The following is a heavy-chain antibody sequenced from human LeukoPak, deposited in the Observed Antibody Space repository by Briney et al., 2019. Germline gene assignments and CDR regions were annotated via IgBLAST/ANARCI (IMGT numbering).Heavy chain of an antibody. V-gene: IGHV3-30-3*01. J-gene: IGHJ4*02. CDR3: ARGDYVWGSYRPIPYYFDY. CDR2: ISYEGSNK. CDR1: GFTFSSYA. Sequence: GALRLSCAASGFTFSSYAMHWVRQAPGKGLEWVAVISYEGSNKYYADSVKGRFTISRDNSKNTLYLQMNSLRAEDTAVYYCARGDYVWGSYRPIPYYFDYWGQGTLVTVSS. D-gene: IGHD3-16*02.